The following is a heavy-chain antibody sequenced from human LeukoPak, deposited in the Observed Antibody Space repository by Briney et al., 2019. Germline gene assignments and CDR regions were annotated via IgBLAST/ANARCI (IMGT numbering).Heavy chain of an antibody. CDR2: IHHSGTT. CDR3: AGMTVTTDYYYMDV. CDR1: GYSISSGYH. Sequence: SETLSLTCAVSGYSISSGYHWGWIRQPPGKGLEWIGSIHHSGTTYYNPSLKSRVTISVDTSKNQFSLNLSSVTAADTAVYYCAGMTVTTDYYYMDVWGKGTTVTVSS. J-gene: IGHJ6*03. D-gene: IGHD4-17*01. V-gene: IGHV4-38-2*01.